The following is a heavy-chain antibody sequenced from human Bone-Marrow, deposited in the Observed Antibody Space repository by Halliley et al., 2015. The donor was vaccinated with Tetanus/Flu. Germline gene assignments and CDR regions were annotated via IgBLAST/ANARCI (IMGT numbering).Heavy chain of an antibody. CDR1: GGSITSDSFY. CDR3: ARAVSGVWQDFNWFDP. V-gene: IGHV4-31*03. J-gene: IGHJ5*02. CDR2: IFHSGSA. Sequence: TLSLTCTVSGGSITSDSFYWSWIRQDPRKGLEWIGYIFHSGSAYYNPSLRSRLTISVDTSKNQFSLRLTSVTTADTAIYYCARAVSGVWQDFNWFDPWGQGMLVTVSS. D-gene: IGHD3-3*01.